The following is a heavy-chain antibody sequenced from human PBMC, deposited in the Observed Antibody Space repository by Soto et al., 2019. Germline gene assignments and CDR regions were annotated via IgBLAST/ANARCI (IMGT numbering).Heavy chain of an antibody. Sequence: PGVSLRLSCRASGFRFSSQWMHWVRQVPGRGLEWVSRIGSDGSSSSYVDSVKGRFTISRDNSKNTLYLQMNSLRAEDTAVYYCARDSSSWYIVDGSYYGMDVWGQGTTVTVSS. CDR2: IGSDGSSS. CDR1: GFRFSSQW. CDR3: ARDSSSWYIVDGSYYGMDV. D-gene: IGHD6-13*01. V-gene: IGHV3-74*01. J-gene: IGHJ6*02.